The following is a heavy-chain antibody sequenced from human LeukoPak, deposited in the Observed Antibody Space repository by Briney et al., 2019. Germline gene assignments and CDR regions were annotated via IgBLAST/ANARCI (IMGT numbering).Heavy chain of an antibody. Sequence: ASVKVSCKASGYTFTSYGISWVRQAPGQGLEWMGWISAYNGNTNYAQKLQGRVTMTTDTSTSTAYMELRSLRSDDTAVYYCARDFHDLWSGYYYYFDSWGQGTLVTASS. CDR2: ISAYNGNT. J-gene: IGHJ4*02. CDR3: ARDFHDLWSGYYYYFDS. V-gene: IGHV1-18*01. CDR1: GYTFTSYG. D-gene: IGHD3-3*01.